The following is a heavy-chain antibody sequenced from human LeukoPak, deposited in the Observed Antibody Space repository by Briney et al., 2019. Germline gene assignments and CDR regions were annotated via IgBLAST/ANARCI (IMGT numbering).Heavy chain of an antibody. CDR1: GFTFGSYM. CDR2: ISSNGGST. Sequence: GGSLRLSCAASGFTFGSYMMTWVRQAPGRGLEWVSTISSNGGSTYYADSVKGRFTISRDNSKNTLYLQMSSLRAEDTAVYYCARYCSGASCYSGVDYWGQGTLVLVSS. J-gene: IGHJ4*02. V-gene: IGHV3-23*01. D-gene: IGHD2-15*01. CDR3: ARYCSGASCYSGVDY.